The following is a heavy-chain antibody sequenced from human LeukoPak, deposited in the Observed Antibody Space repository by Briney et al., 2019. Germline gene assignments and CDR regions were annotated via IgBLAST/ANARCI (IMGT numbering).Heavy chain of an antibody. CDR1: GYTFTGYY. V-gene: IGHV1-2*02. CDR2: INPNSGGT. D-gene: IGHD2-2*01. J-gene: IGHJ5*02. CDR3: VRSGSVVVVPAAYNWFDP. Sequence: ASVKVSCXASGYTFTGYYMHWVRQAPGQGLEWMGWINPNSGGTNYAQKFQGRVTMTRDTSISTAYMELSRLRSDDTAVYYCVRSGSVVVVPAAYNWFDPWGQGTLVTVSS.